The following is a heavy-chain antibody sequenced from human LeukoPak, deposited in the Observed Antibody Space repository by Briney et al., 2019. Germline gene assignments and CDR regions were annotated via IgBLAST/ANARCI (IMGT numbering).Heavy chain of an antibody. CDR2: VNHSGST. Sequence: SETLSLTCAVYGGSFSGYYWSWIRQPPGKGLEWIGEVNHSGSTSYNPSLKSRVTISVDTSKNQFSLKLSSVTAADTAVYYCARGYFWSGYGFVWYYYMDVWGKGTTVTVSS. J-gene: IGHJ6*03. CDR1: GGSFSGYY. CDR3: ARGYFWSGYGFVWYYYMDV. D-gene: IGHD3-3*01. V-gene: IGHV4-34*01.